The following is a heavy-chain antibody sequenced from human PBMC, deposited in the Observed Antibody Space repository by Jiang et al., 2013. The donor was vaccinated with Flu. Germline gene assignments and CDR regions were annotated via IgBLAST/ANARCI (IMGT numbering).Heavy chain of an antibody. CDR1: GYSFTSYW. CDR3: ARRNYYYDSSGYYPVDAFDI. V-gene: IGHV5-51*01. CDR2: IYPGDSDT. D-gene: IGHD3-22*01. J-gene: IGHJ3*02. Sequence: SCKGSGYSFTSYWIGWVRQMPGKGLEWMGIIYPGDSDTRYSPSFQGQVTISADKSISTAYLQWSSLKASDTAMYYCARRNYYYDSSGYYPVDAFDIWGQGTMVTVSS.